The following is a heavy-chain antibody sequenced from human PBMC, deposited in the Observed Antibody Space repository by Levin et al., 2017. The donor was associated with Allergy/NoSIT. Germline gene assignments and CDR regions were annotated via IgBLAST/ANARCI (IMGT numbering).Heavy chain of an antibody. CDR3: ARETSPRVGATPFGY. CDR1: GGTFSSYA. CDR2: IIPIFGTA. V-gene: IGHV1-69*13. Sequence: SVKVSCKASGGTFSSYAISWVRQAPGQGLEWMGGIIPIFGTANYAQKFQGRVTITADESTSTAYMELSSLRSEDTAVYYCARETSPRVGATPFGYWGQGTLVTVSS. J-gene: IGHJ4*02. D-gene: IGHD1-26*01.